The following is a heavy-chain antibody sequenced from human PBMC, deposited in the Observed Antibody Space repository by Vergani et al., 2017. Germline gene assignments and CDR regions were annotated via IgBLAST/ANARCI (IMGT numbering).Heavy chain of an antibody. D-gene: IGHD2-2*01. V-gene: IGHV3-23*01. CDR2: INNNGGST. CDR3: AKVCGSTSCPYGGGAFDV. J-gene: IGHJ3*01. CDR1: GFTFNSYA. Sequence: QLLESGGGLIQPGGSLSLSCAASGFTFNSYAMTGVRQAPGKGLEWVSGINNNGGSTYYGDSVKGRFTISRDNSKNTLYLQMTDLRAEDTATYYCAKVCGSTSCPYGGGAFDVWGHGTMVTVSS.